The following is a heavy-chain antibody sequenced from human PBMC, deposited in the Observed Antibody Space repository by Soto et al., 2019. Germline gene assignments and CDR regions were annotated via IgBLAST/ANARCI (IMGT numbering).Heavy chain of an antibody. CDR2: ISANIGIT. Sequence: GASVKVSCKASGYTFTSYGISWVRQAPGQGLEWMGWISANIGITNYAQKLQGRVTITADKSTSTAYMELSSLRSEDTAVYYCARGNDYGDSLYFEYWGQGTLVTVSS. D-gene: IGHD4-17*01. J-gene: IGHJ4*02. CDR3: ARGNDYGDSLYFEY. CDR1: GYTFTSYG. V-gene: IGHV1-18*01.